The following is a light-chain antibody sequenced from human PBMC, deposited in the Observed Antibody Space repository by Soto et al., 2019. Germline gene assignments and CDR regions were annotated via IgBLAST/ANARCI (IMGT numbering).Light chain of an antibody. V-gene: IGKV1-17*01. CDR1: QDIRND. CDR2: AAS. CDR3: QQYNSYS. Sequence: IQQTHAPSSLSAGLLYGYPITCRASQDIRNDLGWYQQKPGKAPKRLIYAASSLQSGVPSRFSGSGSGTEFTLTISSLQPDDFATYYCQQYNSYSFGQGTKVDIK. J-gene: IGKJ1*01.